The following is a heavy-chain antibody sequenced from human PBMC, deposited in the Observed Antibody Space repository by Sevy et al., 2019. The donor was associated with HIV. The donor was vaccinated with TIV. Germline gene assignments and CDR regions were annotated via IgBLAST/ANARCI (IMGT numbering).Heavy chain of an antibody. J-gene: IGHJ4*02. D-gene: IGHD6-25*01. CDR2: IKQDGSEK. V-gene: IGHV3-7*01. CDR1: GFTFSSYW. Sequence: GGSLRLSCAASGFTFSSYWMNWVRQAPGKGLEWVANIKQDGSEKYYVGSVKGRFTISSDNAKNSMHLQMNSLRAEDTAVYYCARALAAAASYWGQGTLVTVSS. CDR3: ARALAAAASY.